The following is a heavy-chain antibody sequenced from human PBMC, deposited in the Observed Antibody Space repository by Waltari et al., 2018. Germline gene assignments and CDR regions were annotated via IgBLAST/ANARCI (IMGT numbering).Heavy chain of an antibody. CDR3: TRASGQARLSYYYGMDV. Sequence: QVQLVQSGAAVTKPGSPVMVCSSVSGGTCSSDDSRWCRQGLGPGLGWRGGIIPIFGTANYAQKFQGRVTITADESTSTAYMELSSLRSEDTAVYYCTRASGQARLSYYYGMDVWGQGTTVTVSS. V-gene: IGHV1-69*01. CDR2: IIPIFGTA. CDR1: GGTCSSDD. J-gene: IGHJ6*02.